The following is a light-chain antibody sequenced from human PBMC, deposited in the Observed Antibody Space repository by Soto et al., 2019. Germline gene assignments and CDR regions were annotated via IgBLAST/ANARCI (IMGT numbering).Light chain of an antibody. CDR2: DVS. CDR1: SSDVGGYNY. V-gene: IGLV2-14*01. J-gene: IGLJ1*01. Sequence: QSVLTQPASVCGSPGQSITISCTGTSSDVGGYNYVSWYQQHPGKAPKLMIYDVSNRPSGVSNRFSGSKSGNTASLTISGLQADDEADYYWTSDTSSSNSHDVGPGTKVTVL. CDR3: TSDTSSSNSHD.